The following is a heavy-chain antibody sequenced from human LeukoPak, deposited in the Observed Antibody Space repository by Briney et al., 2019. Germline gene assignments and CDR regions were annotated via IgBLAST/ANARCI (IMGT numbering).Heavy chain of an antibody. D-gene: IGHD3-22*01. V-gene: IGHV1-18*01. CDR3: ARVTYYYDSSGYSRLDYYYGMDV. CDR1: GYTFTSYG. CDR2: IRAYNGNT. J-gene: IGHJ6*02. Sequence: ASVKVSCKASGYTFTSYGISWVRQAPGQGLEWMGWIRAYNGNTNYAQKLQGRVTMTTDTSTSTAYMELRSLRSDDTAVYYCARVTYYYDSSGYSRLDYYYGMDVWGQGTTVTVSS.